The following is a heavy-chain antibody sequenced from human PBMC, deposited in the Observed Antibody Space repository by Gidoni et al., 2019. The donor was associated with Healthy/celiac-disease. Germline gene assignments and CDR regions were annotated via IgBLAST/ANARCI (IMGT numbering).Heavy chain of an antibody. CDR3: ARFGRMVRGN. J-gene: IGHJ4*02. D-gene: IGHD3-10*01. V-gene: IGHV4-34*01. CDR1: GGSFSGYY. Sequence: KPSEPLSLTCAVYGGSFSGYYWSWSRQPPGKGLEWIGEINHSGSTNYNPSLKSRVTISVDTSKNQFSLKLSSVTAADTAVYYCARFGRMVRGNWGQGTLVTVSS. CDR2: INHSGST.